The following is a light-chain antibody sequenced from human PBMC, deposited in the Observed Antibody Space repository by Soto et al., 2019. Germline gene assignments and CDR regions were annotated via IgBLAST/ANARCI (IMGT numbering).Light chain of an antibody. Sequence: DIQMTQSPSALSASVGARVTITGRASQSISSWLAWYQQKPGKAPKIRIYKASSLESGVPSRLSGSGSGTEFTLTISSLQPDDFATYYCQQYNSYSMFGQGTKVDI. CDR2: KAS. J-gene: IGKJ1*01. V-gene: IGKV1-5*03. CDR3: QQYNSYSM. CDR1: QSISSW.